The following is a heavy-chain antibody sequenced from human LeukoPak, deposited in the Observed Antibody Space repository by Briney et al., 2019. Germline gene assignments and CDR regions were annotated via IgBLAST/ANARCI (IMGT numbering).Heavy chain of an antibody. CDR3: ARDRELLYFDY. V-gene: IGHV1-69*05. Sequence: SVKVSCKASGGTFSSYAISWVRQAPGQGLEWMGRIIPIFGTANYAQKFQGRVTITTDESTSTPYMELSSLRSEDTAVYYCARDRELLYFDYWGQGTLVTVSS. CDR1: GGTFSSYA. CDR2: IIPIFGTA. J-gene: IGHJ4*02. D-gene: IGHD1-26*01.